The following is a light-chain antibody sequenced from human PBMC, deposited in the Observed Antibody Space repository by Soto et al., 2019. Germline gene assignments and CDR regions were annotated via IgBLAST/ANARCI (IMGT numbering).Light chain of an antibody. Sequence: EMVLTQSPGTLSLSPGERATLSCRASQSLPNRYLAWYQQKPGQAPRFLIWGASNRAAGIPDRFSGSGSGTDFSLTISRLEAEDCAVYYCQQYDDSPRITFGQGTRLEIK. J-gene: IGKJ5*01. V-gene: IGKV3-20*01. CDR1: QSLPNRY. CDR3: QQYDDSPRIT. CDR2: GAS.